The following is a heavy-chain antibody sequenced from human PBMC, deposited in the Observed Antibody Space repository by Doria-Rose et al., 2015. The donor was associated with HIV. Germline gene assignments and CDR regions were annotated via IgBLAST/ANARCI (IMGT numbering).Heavy chain of an antibody. J-gene: IGHJ4*02. V-gene: IGHV2-26*01. D-gene: IGHD6-13*01. CDR2: IFLDDER. Sequence: QITLKESGPVLVKPTETLTLTCTVSGVSLSSPGMGVSWIRQPPGKALEWLANIFLDDERSYNTSLKSRLTISRGTSKSQVVLTMTDMDPVDTATYYCARIKSSRWYHKYYFDFWGQGTLVIVSA. CDR3: ARIKSSRWYHKYYFDF. CDR1: GVSLSSPGMG.